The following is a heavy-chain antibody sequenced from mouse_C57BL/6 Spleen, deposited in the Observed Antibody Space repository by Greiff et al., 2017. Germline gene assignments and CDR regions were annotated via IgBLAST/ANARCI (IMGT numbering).Heavy chain of an antibody. CDR1: GYTFTDYE. J-gene: IGHJ2*01. V-gene: IGHV1-15*01. CDR2: IDPETGGT. Sequence: QVQLQQSGAELVRPGASVTLSCKASGYTFTDYEMHWVKQTPVHGLEWIGAIDPETGGTAYNQKFKGKAILTADKSTSTAYMELRSLTSEDSAVYYCTRCYNKGHTDYWGQGTTLTVSS. D-gene: IGHD1-3*01. CDR3: TRCYNKGHTDY.